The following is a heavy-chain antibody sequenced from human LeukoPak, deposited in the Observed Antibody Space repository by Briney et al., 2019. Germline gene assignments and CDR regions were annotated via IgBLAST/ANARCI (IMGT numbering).Heavy chain of an antibody. CDR3: AKDGAGRVRGVAYYFDY. CDR1: GFTFSSYA. J-gene: IGHJ4*02. D-gene: IGHD3-10*01. CDR2: ISGSGGST. Sequence: GGSLRLSCAASGFTFSSYAMSWVRQAPGKGLEWVSAISGSGGSTYYADSVKGRFTISRDNSKNTLYLQMNSLRAEDTAVYYCAKDGAGRVRGVAYYFDYWGQGTLVTVSS. V-gene: IGHV3-23*01.